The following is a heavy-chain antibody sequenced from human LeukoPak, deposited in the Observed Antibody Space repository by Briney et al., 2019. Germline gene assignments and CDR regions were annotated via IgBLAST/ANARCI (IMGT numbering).Heavy chain of an antibody. V-gene: IGHV3-48*03. D-gene: IGHD2-2*01. CDR3: ARVSSSWGYFDY. J-gene: IGHJ4*02. Sequence: GGSLRVSCAASGFTFSSYEMNWVRQAPGKGLEWVSYISSSGSTIYYADSVKGRFTISRDNAKNSLYLQMNSLRAEDTAVYYCARVSSSWGYFDYWGQGTLVTVSS. CDR1: GFTFSSYE. CDR2: ISSSGSTI.